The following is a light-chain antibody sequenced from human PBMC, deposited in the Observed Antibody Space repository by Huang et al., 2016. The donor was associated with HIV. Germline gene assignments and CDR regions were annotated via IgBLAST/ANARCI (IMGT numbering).Light chain of an antibody. CDR3: QQYGDSPTA. CDR1: QSVSRGY. J-gene: IGKJ1*01. Sequence: EIVLKKSPGTLYLSPGKRATLPCRASQSVSRGYLAWDQQKPGQASRLLLYGASSRATGIPDRFSGSGSGTDFTLTISSLAPEDFAMYYCQQYGDSPTAFGQGTKVEIK. V-gene: IGKV3-20*01. CDR2: GAS.